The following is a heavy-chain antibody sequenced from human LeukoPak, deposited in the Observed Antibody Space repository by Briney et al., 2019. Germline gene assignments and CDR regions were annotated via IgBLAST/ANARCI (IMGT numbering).Heavy chain of an antibody. V-gene: IGHV4-30-4*08. CDR3: ASYGDTDAFDI. Sequence: SETLSLTCTVSGGSISSGDYYWSWIRQPPGKGLEWIGYIYYSGSTYYNPSLKSRVTISVDTSKNQFSLKLSSVTAADTAVYYCASYGDTDAFDIWGQGTMVTVSS. CDR2: IYYSGST. J-gene: IGHJ3*02. CDR1: GGSISSGDYY. D-gene: IGHD4-17*01.